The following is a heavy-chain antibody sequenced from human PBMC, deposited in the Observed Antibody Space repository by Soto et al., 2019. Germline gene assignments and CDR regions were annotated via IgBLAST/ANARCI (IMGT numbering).Heavy chain of an antibody. CDR1: GFTFSSYA. Sequence: EVQLLESGGDLVQPGGSLRLSCAASGFTFSSYAMSWVRQVPGGGLEWVSGISGSGGSTYYADSVKGRFTMSRDNSKNPLSMQMTRLSAAVPATYYCARWVKYDYDWENDDYWGPGAVVTVSS. J-gene: IGHJ4*02. V-gene: IGHV3-23*01. D-gene: IGHD4-17*01. CDR2: ISGSGGST. CDR3: ARWVKYDYDWENDDY.